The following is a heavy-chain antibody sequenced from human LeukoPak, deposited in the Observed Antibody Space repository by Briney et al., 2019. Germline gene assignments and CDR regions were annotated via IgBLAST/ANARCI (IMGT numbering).Heavy chain of an antibody. D-gene: IGHD4-23*01. V-gene: IGHV4-30-4*01. CDR2: IYYSGST. CDR1: GGSISSGDYY. Sequence: PSQTLSLTCTVSGGSISSGDYYWSWIRQPPGKGLEWIGYIYYSGSTYYNPSLKCRVTISVDTSKNQFSLKLSSVTAADTAVYYCARTTVVTSSSNFDYWGQGTLVTVSS. CDR3: ARTTVVTSSSNFDY. J-gene: IGHJ4*02.